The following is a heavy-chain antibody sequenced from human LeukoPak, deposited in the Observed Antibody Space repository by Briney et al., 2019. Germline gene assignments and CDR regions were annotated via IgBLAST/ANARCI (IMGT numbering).Heavy chain of an antibody. Sequence: TGRSPRPSCAPSGFTFSSYAINWVRQAAGPRLGWVAGMSYDGSNKDYANFVNGRVNTSKDKSNHTMYLQMNSPRAEATAVYYFARGNTITMIVVVIFWGQGARVTVSS. D-gene: IGHD3-22*01. J-gene: IGHJ4*02. CDR3: ARGNTITMIVVVIF. V-gene: IGHV3-30*01. CDR1: GFTFSSYA. CDR2: MSYDGSNK.